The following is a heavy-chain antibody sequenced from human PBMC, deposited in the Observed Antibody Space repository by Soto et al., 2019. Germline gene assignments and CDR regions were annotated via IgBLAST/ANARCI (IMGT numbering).Heavy chain of an antibody. CDR2: TDSSGST. Sequence: SETLSLTCSVSGGSLTSYCWSWIRQPPGKGLEWIGYTDSSGSTSYNPSLKSRVTIIVDTSKNQFSLRLSSVTAADTAMFYCAKSFAVVTFDVWGLGTLVTVSS. D-gene: IGHD3-3*01. J-gene: IGHJ4*02. CDR3: AKSFAVVTFDV. V-gene: IGHV4-59*01. CDR1: GGSLTSYC.